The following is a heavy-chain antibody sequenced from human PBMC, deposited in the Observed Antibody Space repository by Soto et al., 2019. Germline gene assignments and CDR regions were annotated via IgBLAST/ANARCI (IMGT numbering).Heavy chain of an antibody. CDR3: ARGQSAVDVFFPTPFPFDP. D-gene: IGHD1-1*01. J-gene: IGHJ5*02. CDR1: DGSLTEYH. Sequence: PSETLSLTCVVYDGSLTEYHWSWVRQTPGKGLEWIGEVSHHGTSHYNPSLGSRVIMSFDTSKDQFSLTLQSVTAADTGIYYCARGQSAVDVFFPTPFPFDPWGPGTPVTVSS. CDR2: VSHHGTS. V-gene: IGHV4-34*01.